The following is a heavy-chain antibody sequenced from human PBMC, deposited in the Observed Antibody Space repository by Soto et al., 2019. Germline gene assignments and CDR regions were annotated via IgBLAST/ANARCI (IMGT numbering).Heavy chain of an antibody. CDR3: ARNHRGDTAMGCGVH. J-gene: IGHJ4*02. Sequence: QVQLVQSGAEVKKPGASVKVSCEASGYTFTSYAMHWVRQAPGQRLEWMGWINAGNGNTKYSQKFQGRVTITRDTSASTAYMELSSLRSEDTAVYYCARNHRGDTAMGCGVHWGQGTLVTVSS. D-gene: IGHD5-18*01. CDR2: INAGNGNT. V-gene: IGHV1-3*01. CDR1: GYTFTSYA.